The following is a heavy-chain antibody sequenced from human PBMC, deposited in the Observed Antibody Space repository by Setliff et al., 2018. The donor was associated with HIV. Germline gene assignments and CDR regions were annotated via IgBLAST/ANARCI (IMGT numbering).Heavy chain of an antibody. CDR1: GFTFSSYS. Sequence: GGSLRLSCAASGFTFSSYSMNWVRQAPGKGLEWVSYISGSGSAMYYADSVKGRFTISRDNSKNTLYLQMSSLRAEDTAVYYCARDVLDLVISVYGFWGQGIPVTVSS. J-gene: IGHJ4*02. D-gene: IGHD3-22*01. CDR2: ISGSGSAM. V-gene: IGHV3-48*04. CDR3: ARDVLDLVISVYGF.